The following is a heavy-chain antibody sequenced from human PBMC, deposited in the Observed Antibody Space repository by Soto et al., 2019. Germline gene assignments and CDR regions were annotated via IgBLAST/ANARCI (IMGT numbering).Heavy chain of an antibody. CDR2: ISYDGSNK. V-gene: IGHV3-30-3*01. CDR3: ARWGRGNEHGYRDY. CDR1: GFTFSSYA. J-gene: IGHJ4*02. D-gene: IGHD5-12*01. Sequence: GGSLRLSCAASGFTFSSYAMHWVRQAPGKGLEWVAVISYDGSNKYYADSVKGRFTISRDNSKNTLYLQMNSLRAEDTAVYYCARWGRGNEHGYRDYWGQGTLVTVSS.